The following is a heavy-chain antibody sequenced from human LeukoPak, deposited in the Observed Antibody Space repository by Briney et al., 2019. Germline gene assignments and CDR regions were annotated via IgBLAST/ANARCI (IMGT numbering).Heavy chain of an antibody. V-gene: IGHV4-39*01. CDR1: GVSISSSNSY. CDR2: IYYSGNT. D-gene: IGHD3/OR15-3a*01. J-gene: IGHJ4*02. Sequence: SETLSLTCTVSGVSISSSNSYWGWIRRPPGKGLEWIGSIYYSGNTYYNASLKSQVSISIDTSKNQFSLKLTSVTAADTAVYYCARQTGSGLFILPGGQGTLATVSS. CDR3: ARQTGSGLFILP.